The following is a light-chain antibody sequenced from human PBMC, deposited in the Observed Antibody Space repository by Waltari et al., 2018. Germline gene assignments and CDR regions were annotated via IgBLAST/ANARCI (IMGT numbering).Light chain of an antibody. Sequence: QSALTQPASVSGSPGQSITIYCTGTSNDVGAYDFVSWYRQYPGEAPKLMIYDVMNRPSGVSDRFSGSKSANTASLTISGLQADDEGDYYCFACRGGNTLVFGGGTKVTVL. CDR1: SNDVGAYDF. CDR2: DVM. V-gene: IGLV2-14*03. J-gene: IGLJ2*01. CDR3: FACRGGNTLV.